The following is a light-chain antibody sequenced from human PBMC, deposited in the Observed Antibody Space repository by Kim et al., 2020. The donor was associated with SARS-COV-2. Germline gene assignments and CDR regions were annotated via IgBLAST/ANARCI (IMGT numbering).Light chain of an antibody. CDR2: DAS. V-gene: IGKV3-11*01. CDR3: HQRSNWPIT. CDR1: QSVSSY. Sequence: VSPGESATLSCGASQSVSSYLAWYQQKPGQSPRLLIYDASNRDTGIPVRFSGSGSGTDFTLTISSLEPEDFAVYYCHQRSNWPITFGQGTRLEIK. J-gene: IGKJ5*01.